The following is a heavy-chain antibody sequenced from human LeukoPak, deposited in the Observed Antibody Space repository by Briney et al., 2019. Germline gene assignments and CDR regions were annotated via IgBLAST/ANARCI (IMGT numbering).Heavy chain of an antibody. CDR1: GFTFDDYA. CDR3: ARSGIKMVRGVIIKSPYHMDV. V-gene: IGHV3-9*01. Sequence: PGRSLRLSCAASGFTFDDYAMHWVRQAPGKGLEWVSGISWNSGSIGYADSVKGRFTISRDNAKNSLYLQMNSLRAEDTAVYYCARSGIKMVRGVIIKSPYHMDVWGKGTTVTVSS. J-gene: IGHJ6*03. D-gene: IGHD3-10*01. CDR2: ISWNSGSI.